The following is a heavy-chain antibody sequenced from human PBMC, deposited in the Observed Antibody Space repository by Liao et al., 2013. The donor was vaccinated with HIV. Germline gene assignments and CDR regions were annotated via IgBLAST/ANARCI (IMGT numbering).Heavy chain of an antibody. CDR3: ARGADDYVWGSYRQGAYYYYMDV. CDR1: GGSISSSSYY. V-gene: IGHV4-39*07. Sequence: QLQLQESGPGLVKPSETLSLTCTVSGGSISSSSYYWGWIRQPPGKGLEWIGSIYYSGSTYYNPSLKSRVTISIDTSKNQFSLKLSSVTAADTAVYYCARGADDYVWGSYRQGAYYYYMDVWGKGTTVTVSS. D-gene: IGHD3-16*02. CDR2: IYYSGST. J-gene: IGHJ6*03.